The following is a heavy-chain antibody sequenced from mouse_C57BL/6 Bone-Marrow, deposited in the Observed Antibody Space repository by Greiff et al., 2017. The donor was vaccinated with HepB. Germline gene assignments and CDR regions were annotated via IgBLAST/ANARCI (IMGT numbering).Heavy chain of an antibody. CDR3: ARRITTEGPYFDY. Sequence: QVQLQQSGTELVKPGASVKLSCKASGYTFTSYWMHWVKQRPGQGLEWIGNINPSNGGTNYNEKFKSKATLTVDKSSSTAYMQLSSLTSEDSAVYYSARRITTEGPYFDYWGQGTTLTVSS. CDR1: GYTFTSYW. V-gene: IGHV1-53*01. CDR2: INPSNGGT. J-gene: IGHJ2*01. D-gene: IGHD1-1*01.